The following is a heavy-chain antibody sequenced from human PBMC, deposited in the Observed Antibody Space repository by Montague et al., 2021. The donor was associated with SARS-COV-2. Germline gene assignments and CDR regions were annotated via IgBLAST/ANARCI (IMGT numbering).Heavy chain of an antibody. D-gene: IGHD3-22*01. CDR1: GFTFSSYE. CDR3: ARSYYYDSSGYYPDAFDI. CDR2: ISTSGGTI. Sequence: SLRLSCAASGFTFSSYEMRWVRQAPGKGLEWVSYISTSGGTIYYADSMKGRFTISRDNAKNSLYLQMNSLRAEDTAVYYCARSYYYDSSGYYPDAFDIWGQGTMVTVSS. V-gene: IGHV3-48*03. J-gene: IGHJ3*02.